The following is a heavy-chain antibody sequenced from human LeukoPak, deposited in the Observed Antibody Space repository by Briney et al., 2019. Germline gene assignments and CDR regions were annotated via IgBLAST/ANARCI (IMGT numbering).Heavy chain of an antibody. CDR2: IIPIFGTA. CDR1: GGTFSSYA. D-gene: IGHD3-10*01. V-gene: IGHV1-69*13. J-gene: IGHJ4*02. CDR3: ARNLDDLSGSYYTGFDY. Sequence: ASVKVSCKASGGTFSSYAISWVRQAPGQGLEWMGGIIPIFGTANYAQKFQGRVTITADESTSTAYMELSRLRSEDTAVYYCARNLDDLSGSYYTGFDYWGQGTLVTVSS.